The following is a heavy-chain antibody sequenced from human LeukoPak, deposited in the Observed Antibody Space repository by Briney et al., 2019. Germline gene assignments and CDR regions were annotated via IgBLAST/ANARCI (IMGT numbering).Heavy chain of an antibody. V-gene: IGHV3-53*01. CDR1: GLTVSSNY. J-gene: IGHJ4*02. CDR2: IYSAGST. D-gene: IGHD5-18*01. CDR3: ARDGVRGYAFGPFVY. Sequence: GGSLRLSCAASGLTVSSNYMSWVRQAPGRGLKWVSLIYSAGSTYYADSVKGRFTISRDNSKNTLYLQMNSLRAEDTAVYYCARDGVRGYAFGPFVYWGQGTQVTVSS.